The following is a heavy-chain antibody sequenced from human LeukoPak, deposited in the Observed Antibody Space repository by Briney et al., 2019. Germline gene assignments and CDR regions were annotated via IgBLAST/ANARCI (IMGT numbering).Heavy chain of an antibody. J-gene: IGHJ1*01. D-gene: IGHD4-23*01. CDR1: GGSFSDYD. Sequence: SETLSLTCAVYGGSFSDYDWSWIRQPPGKGLEWVGEINQSGDTNCDPSLKSRVTMSIDTSKSQFSLKLSSVTAADTAVYYCARYLDYGGNSRVFQHRGQGTMVT. V-gene: IGHV4-34*01. CDR3: ARYLDYGGNSRVFQH. CDR2: INQSGDT.